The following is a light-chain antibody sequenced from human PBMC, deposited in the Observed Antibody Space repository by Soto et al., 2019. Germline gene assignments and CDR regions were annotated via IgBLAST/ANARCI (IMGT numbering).Light chain of an antibody. Sequence: DIQMTQSPSTLSASVGDRVTITCRASQGINIWLAWYQQKPGKAPKLLIYGASSLESGVPSRFSGSGSGSEFTLTVRSLQPDDFATYYCQQYDHYFGPGTKVDIK. CDR2: GAS. CDR1: QGINIW. V-gene: IGKV1-5*01. J-gene: IGKJ3*01. CDR3: QQYDHY.